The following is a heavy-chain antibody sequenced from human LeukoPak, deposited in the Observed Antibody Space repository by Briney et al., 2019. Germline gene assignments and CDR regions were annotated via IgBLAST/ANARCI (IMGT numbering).Heavy chain of an antibody. Sequence: SETLSLTCTVSGGSISSYYWSWIRQPPGKGLEWIGYIYYSGSTNYNPSLKSRVTISVDTSKNQFSLKLSSVTAADTAVYYCATYGSGSYYDYYYYMDVWGKGTTVTVSS. CDR3: ATYGSGSYYDYYYYMDV. CDR2: IYYSGST. V-gene: IGHV4-59*01. J-gene: IGHJ6*03. CDR1: GGSISSYY. D-gene: IGHD3-10*01.